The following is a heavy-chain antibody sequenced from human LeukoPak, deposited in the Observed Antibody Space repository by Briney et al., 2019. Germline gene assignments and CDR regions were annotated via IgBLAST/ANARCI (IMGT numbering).Heavy chain of an antibody. CDR2: IYHSGST. D-gene: IGHD3-16*01. Sequence: SQTLSLTCAVSGGSISSGGYSLSWIRQPPGKGLEWIVYIYHSGSTYYNPSLKSRVTISVDRSKNQFSLKLSSVTAADTAVYYCAARYDYVWGSSERARKTFDYWGQGTLVTVSS. V-gene: IGHV4-30-2*01. CDR1: GGSISSGGYS. CDR3: AARYDYVWGSSERARKTFDY. J-gene: IGHJ4*02.